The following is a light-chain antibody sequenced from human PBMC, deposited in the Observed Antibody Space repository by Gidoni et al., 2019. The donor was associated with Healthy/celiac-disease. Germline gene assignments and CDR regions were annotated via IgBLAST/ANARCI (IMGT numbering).Light chain of an antibody. Sequence: EIQMTQSPSTLSASVGDRVTITCRASQSISSWLAWYQQKPGKASKLLIYDASSLESGVPSRFSGSGSGTEFTLTISSLQPDDFATYYCQQYNSYSPWTFGQXTQVEIK. CDR3: QQYNSYSPWT. CDR2: DAS. V-gene: IGKV1-5*01. J-gene: IGKJ1*01. CDR1: QSISSW.